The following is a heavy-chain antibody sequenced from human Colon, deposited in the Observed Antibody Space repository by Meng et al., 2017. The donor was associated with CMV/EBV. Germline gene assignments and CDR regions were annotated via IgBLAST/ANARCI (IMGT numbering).Heavy chain of an antibody. CDR3: DASDY. V-gene: IGHV3-23*01. Sequence: GESLKISCAASGFTFSSYAMSWVRQAPGKGLEWVSAISGSGGSTYYADSVKGRFTISRDNSKNTLYLQINSLRVEDTAIYYCDASDYWGQGTQVTVSS. D-gene: IGHD6-6*01. CDR1: GFTFSSYA. CDR2: ISGSGGST. J-gene: IGHJ4*02.